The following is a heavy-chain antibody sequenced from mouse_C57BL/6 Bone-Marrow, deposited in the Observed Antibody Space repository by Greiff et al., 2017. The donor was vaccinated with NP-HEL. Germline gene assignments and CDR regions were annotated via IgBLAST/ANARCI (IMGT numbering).Heavy chain of an antibody. V-gene: IGHV5-17*01. J-gene: IGHJ4*01. CDR2: ISSGSSTI. CDR1: GFTFSDYG. CDR3: ARHLRGGRRAMDY. Sequence: EVQLVESGGGLVKPGGSLKLSCAASGFTFSDYGMHWVRQAPEKGLEWVAYISSGSSTIYYADTVKGRFTISRDNAKNTLFLQMTSLRSEDTAMYYCARHLRGGRRAMDYWGQGTSVTVSS. D-gene: IGHD3-1*01.